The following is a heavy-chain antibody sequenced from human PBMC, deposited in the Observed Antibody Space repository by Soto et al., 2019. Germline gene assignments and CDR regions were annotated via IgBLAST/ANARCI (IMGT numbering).Heavy chain of an antibody. CDR3: ARATVAGILSGYYYYGMDV. CDR1: GGTFSSYA. D-gene: IGHD6-19*01. CDR2: IIPIFGTA. J-gene: IGHJ6*02. V-gene: IGHV1-69*13. Sequence: ASVKVSCKASGGTFSSYAISWVRQAPGQGLEWMGGIIPIFGTANYAQKFQGRVTITADESTSTAYMELSSLRSEDTAVYYCARATVAGILSGYYYYGMDVWGQGTTVTVSS.